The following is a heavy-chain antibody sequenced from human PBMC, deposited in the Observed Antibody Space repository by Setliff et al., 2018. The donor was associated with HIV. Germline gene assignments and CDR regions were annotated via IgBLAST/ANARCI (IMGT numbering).Heavy chain of an antibody. V-gene: IGHV3-30*04. CDR2: ISCEGSNQ. J-gene: IGHJ6*03. D-gene: IGHD5-18*01. CDR3: AREDVDTSMVYYYYYYMDV. CDR1: GFIFSSYT. Sequence: GGSLRLSCAASGFIFSSYTMHWVRQAPGKGLEWVAIISCEGSNQYYADSVQGRFTISRDTSKNTLYLQMNSLRGEDTAVYYCAREDVDTSMVYYYYYYMDVWGKGTTVTVSS.